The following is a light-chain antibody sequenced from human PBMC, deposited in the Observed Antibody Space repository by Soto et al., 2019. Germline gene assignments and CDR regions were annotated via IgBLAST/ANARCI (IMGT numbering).Light chain of an antibody. J-gene: IGKJ4*01. CDR2: GAS. Sequence: EIVMTQSPATLSVSPGERATLSCRASQSVSSNLAWYQQKPGQAPSLLIYGASTRAAGIPARLSGTGSGTEFTLTISSLQSEDFAVYYCQQYNSWPLTFGGGTKVEIK. CDR1: QSVSSN. V-gene: IGKV3-15*01. CDR3: QQYNSWPLT.